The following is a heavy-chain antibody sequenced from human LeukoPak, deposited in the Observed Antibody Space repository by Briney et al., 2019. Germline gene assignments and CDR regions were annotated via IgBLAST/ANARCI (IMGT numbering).Heavy chain of an antibody. CDR3: ARHDAGWSRSWTHIDY. CDR2: IYPGDADT. V-gene: IGHV5-51*01. Sequence: GESLKISCKGSGYRFTSYWIGWVRQMPGEGLEWMGIIYPGDADTRYSPSFQGQVIISVDKSISTAYLQWSNLKASDTAMYYCARHDAGWSRSWTHIDYWGQGTLVTVSS. D-gene: IGHD6-13*01. J-gene: IGHJ4*02. CDR1: GYRFTSYW.